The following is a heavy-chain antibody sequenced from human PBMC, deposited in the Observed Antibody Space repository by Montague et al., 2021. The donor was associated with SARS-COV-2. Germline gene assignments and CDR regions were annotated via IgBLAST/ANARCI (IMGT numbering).Heavy chain of an antibody. CDR2: LFRGGKP. V-gene: IGHV3-66*02. CDR3: AREEGGIGGVLGPLLYHGMDV. J-gene: IGHJ6*02. CDR1: GLTVRENY. D-gene: IGHD3-16*01. Sequence: SLRLSCAAAGLTVRENYMSWVRQAPGKRLEWVSLLFRGGKPYYADSVKGRFTISRGDSNNILFLQMNSVRLEDTAVYFCAREEGGIGGVLGPLLYHGMDVWGQGTTVTVSS.